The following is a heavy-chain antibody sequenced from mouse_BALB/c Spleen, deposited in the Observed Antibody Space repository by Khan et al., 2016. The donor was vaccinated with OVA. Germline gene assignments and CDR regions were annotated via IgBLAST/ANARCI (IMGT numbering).Heavy chain of an antibody. CDR2: ISSDGDYT. Sequence: EVELVESGGGLVKPGGSLKLSCAASGFTFSTYAMSWVRLTPEKRLEWVATISSDGDYTYFPDNVTGRFTISRDNAKNTLCLQMTSLRSEDTAMYYCARSPYGNFAYWGQGTLVTVSA. J-gene: IGHJ3*01. CDR3: ARSPYGNFAY. D-gene: IGHD2-1*01. CDR1: GFTFSTYA. V-gene: IGHV5-9-3*01.